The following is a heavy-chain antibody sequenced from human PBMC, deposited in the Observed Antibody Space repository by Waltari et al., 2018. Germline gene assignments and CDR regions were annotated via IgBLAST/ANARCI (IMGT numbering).Heavy chain of an antibody. CDR1: GGSISSSSSY. Sequence: QLQLQESGPGLVKPSETLSLTCTVSGGSISSSSSYWGWIRQPPGKGLEGIGSSYYSGSTYYNPSLKSRVTISVDTSKNQFSLKLSSVTAADTAVYYCARHSPGIAVAGEDYWGQGTLVTVSS. CDR3: ARHSPGIAVAGEDY. V-gene: IGHV4-39*01. J-gene: IGHJ4*02. D-gene: IGHD6-19*01. CDR2: SYYSGST.